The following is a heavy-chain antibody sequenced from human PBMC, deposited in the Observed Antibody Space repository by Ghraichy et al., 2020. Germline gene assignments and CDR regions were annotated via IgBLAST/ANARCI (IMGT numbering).Heavy chain of an antibody. J-gene: IGHJ4*02. D-gene: IGHD6-13*01. CDR1: GFKFDTYA. Sequence: GGSLRLSCAASGFKFDTYAMHWVRQAPGKGLEGVAVIWNDGSNQLYADSVKGRFTISRDNAKNTVYLQMNSLRVEDTSMYYCTRDLRGFASSWSGGSGYFDYWGQGIPVTVSS. CDR2: IWNDGSNQ. CDR3: TRDLRGFASSWSGGSGYFDY. V-gene: IGHV3-33*08.